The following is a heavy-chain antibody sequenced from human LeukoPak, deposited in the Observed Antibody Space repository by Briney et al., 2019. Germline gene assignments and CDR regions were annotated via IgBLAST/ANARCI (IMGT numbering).Heavy chain of an antibody. J-gene: IGHJ4*02. V-gene: IGHV3-74*01. D-gene: IGHD6-19*01. CDR2: INSDGSST. Sequence: GGSLRLSCAASGFTFSSYSMNWVRQAPGKGLVWVSRINSDGSSTSYADSVKGRFTISRDNAKNTLYLQMNSLRAEDTAVYYCARGPNSSGWYRVLDYWGQGTLVTVSS. CDR3: ARGPNSSGWYRVLDY. CDR1: GFTFSSYS.